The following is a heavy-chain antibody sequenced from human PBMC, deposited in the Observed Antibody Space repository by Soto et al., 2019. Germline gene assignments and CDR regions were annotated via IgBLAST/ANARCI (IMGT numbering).Heavy chain of an antibody. Sequence: SETLSLTCTVSGGXISSYYWSWIRQPPGKGLEWIGYIYYSGSTNYNPSLKSRVTISVDTSKNQFSLKLSSVTAADTAVYYCARVRCSGGSCYWNDAFDIWGQGTMVTVSS. CDR3: ARVRCSGGSCYWNDAFDI. V-gene: IGHV4-59*01. CDR2: IYYSGST. J-gene: IGHJ3*02. D-gene: IGHD2-15*01. CDR1: GGXISSYY.